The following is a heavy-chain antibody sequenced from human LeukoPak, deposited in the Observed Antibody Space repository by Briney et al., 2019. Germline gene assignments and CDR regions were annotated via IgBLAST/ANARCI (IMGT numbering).Heavy chain of an antibody. CDR1: GGSISSYY. CDR2: IYYSGST. CDR3: ARMTTVTTGAFDI. V-gene: IGHV4-59*01. D-gene: IGHD4-17*01. J-gene: IGHJ3*02. Sequence: SETLSLTCTVSGGSISSYYWSWIRQPPGKGLEWIGYIYYSGSTNYNPSLKSRVTISVDTSKNQFSLKLSSVTAADTAVYYCARMTTVTTGAFDIWGQGTMVTVSS.